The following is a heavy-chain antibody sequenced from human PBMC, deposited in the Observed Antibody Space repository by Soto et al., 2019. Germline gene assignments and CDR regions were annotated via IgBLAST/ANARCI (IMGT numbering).Heavy chain of an antibody. Sequence: QVQLQESGPGLVKPSQTLSLTCTVSGGSISSGGYYWSWIRQHPGKGLEWIGYIYYSGSTYYNPSLKSRVTISVDTSKNKFSLKLSSVTGADTAVYYCAASCVGCGGFNYYGMDVWGQGTTVTVSS. CDR3: AASCVGCGGFNYYGMDV. D-gene: IGHD2-21*01. CDR2: IYYSGST. V-gene: IGHV4-31*03. CDR1: GGSISSGGYY. J-gene: IGHJ6*02.